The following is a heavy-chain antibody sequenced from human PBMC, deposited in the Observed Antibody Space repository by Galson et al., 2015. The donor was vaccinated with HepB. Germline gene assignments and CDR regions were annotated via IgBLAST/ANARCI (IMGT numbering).Heavy chain of an antibody. CDR3: ARAADSSGYFHYFDY. J-gene: IGHJ4*02. CDR2: ISSSSSYI. CDR1: GFTFSSYS. V-gene: IGHV3-21*01. D-gene: IGHD3-22*01. Sequence: SLRLSCAASGFTFSSYSMNWVRQAPGKGLEWVSSISSSSSYIYYADSVKGRFTISRDNAKNSLYLQMNSLRAEDTAVYYCARAADSSGYFHYFDYWGQGTLVTVSS.